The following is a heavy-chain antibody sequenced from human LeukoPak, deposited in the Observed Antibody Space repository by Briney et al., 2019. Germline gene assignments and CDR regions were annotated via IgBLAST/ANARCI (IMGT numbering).Heavy chain of an antibody. CDR3: AIMDWHSGSYYWNWFDP. J-gene: IGHJ5*02. D-gene: IGHD1-26*01. V-gene: IGHV4-39*07. Sequence: SETLSLTCTVSGGSISSSSYYWGWIRQPPGKGLEWIGSIYYSGSTYYNPSLKSRVTISVDTSKNQFSLKLSSVTAADTAVYYCAIMDWHSGSYYWNWFDPWGQGTLVTVSS. CDR1: GGSISSSSYY. CDR2: IYYSGST.